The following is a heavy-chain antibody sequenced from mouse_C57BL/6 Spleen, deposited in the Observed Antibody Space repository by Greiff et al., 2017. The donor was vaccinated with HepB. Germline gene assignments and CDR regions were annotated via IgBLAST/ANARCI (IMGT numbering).Heavy chain of an antibody. CDR1: GFSLTSYG. CDR3: ARHDDGYYAFAY. CDR2: IWSDRST. Sequence: QVQLKESGPGLVAPSQSLSITCTVSGFSLTSYGVHWVRQPPGKGLEWLVVIWSDRSTTYNSALKSRLSISKDNSKSQVFLKMNSLQTDDTAMYYCARHDDGYYAFAYWGQGTLVTVSA. D-gene: IGHD2-3*01. V-gene: IGHV2-6-1*01. J-gene: IGHJ3*01.